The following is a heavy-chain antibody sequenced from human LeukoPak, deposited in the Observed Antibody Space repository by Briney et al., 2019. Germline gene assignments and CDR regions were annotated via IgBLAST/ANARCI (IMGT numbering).Heavy chain of an antibody. J-gene: IGHJ4*02. Sequence: PGGSLRLSCAVSGFGFSDFYMSWVRQAPGKGLEWVANIKPDGSEKFYVDSVKGRFTISRDNAKNSLYLQMNSLRAEDTAVYYCASGKGGYYVSSGRFWGQGTLVTVSS. CDR2: IKPDGSEK. CDR3: ASGKGGYYVSSGRF. V-gene: IGHV3-7*01. D-gene: IGHD3-22*01. CDR1: GFGFSDFY.